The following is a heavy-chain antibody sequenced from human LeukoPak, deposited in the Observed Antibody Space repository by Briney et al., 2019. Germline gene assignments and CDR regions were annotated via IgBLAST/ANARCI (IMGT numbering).Heavy chain of an antibody. J-gene: IGHJ4*02. CDR1: GFTFSSYA. D-gene: IGHD6-13*01. CDR2: ISGSGST. V-gene: IGHV3-23*01. Sequence: GGSLRLSCAASGFTFSSYAMSWVRQAPGKGLEWVSAISGSGSTYYADSVRGRFTISRDNSKNTLYLQMNSLRAEDTAVYHCAKQFSSSWHYFDYWGQGTLVTVSS. CDR3: AKQFSSSWHYFDY.